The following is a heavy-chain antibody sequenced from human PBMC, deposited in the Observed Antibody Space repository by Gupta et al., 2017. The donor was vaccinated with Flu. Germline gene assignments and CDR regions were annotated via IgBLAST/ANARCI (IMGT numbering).Heavy chain of an antibody. V-gene: IGHV1-2*02. CDR2: LNPKTGGA. Sequence: QAQLVQSGAEVKTPGASVKVSCKASGYTFVDYYIHWVRQAPGQGLEWMGWLNPKTGGALFTQKLEGRVTMTRDTSISTAYMELSLLRADDTAVYYCSTGAAWDFEFWGQGALGTVSS. J-gene: IGHJ4*02. CDR3: STGAAWDFEF. D-gene: IGHD7-27*01. CDR1: GYTFVDYY.